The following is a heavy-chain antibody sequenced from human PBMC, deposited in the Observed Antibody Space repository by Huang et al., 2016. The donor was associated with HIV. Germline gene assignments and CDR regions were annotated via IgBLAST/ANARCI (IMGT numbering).Heavy chain of an antibody. CDR2: ISSSIDST. V-gene: IGHV3-48*04. CDR1: GFTFGDFN. D-gene: IGHD2-15*01. Sequence: EEQLVESGGGLVQPGTSLRLSCAASGFTFGDFNMNWVRQAPGKGLEWISYISSSIDSTLYADSVKGRFTISRDNARNSLYLQLKSLRVEDTAVYYCARESCSGGTCYLFDFWGQGVLVTVSS. J-gene: IGHJ4*02. CDR3: ARESCSGGTCYLFDF.